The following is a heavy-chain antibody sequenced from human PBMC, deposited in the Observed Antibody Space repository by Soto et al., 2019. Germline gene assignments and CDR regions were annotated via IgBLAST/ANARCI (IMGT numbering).Heavy chain of an antibody. CDR2: IYYSGST. CDR3: ARGPRGRWLQLHYFDY. J-gene: IGHJ4*02. D-gene: IGHD5-12*01. Sequence: QVQLQESGPGLVKPSETLSLTCTVSGGSVSSGSYYWSWIRQPPGKGLEWIGYIYYSGSTNYNPSLKSRVTISVDTSKNQFSLKLSSVTAADTAVYYCARGPRGRWLQLHYFDYWGQGTLVTVSS. CDR1: GGSVSSGSYY. V-gene: IGHV4-61*01.